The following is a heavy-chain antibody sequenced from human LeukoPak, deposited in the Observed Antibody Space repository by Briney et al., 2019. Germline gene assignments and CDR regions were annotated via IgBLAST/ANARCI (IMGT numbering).Heavy chain of an antibody. V-gene: IGHV3-33*01. J-gene: IGHJ4*02. Sequence: GGSLRLSCAASGFTFSSYGMHWVRQAPGKGLEWVAVIWYDGSNKYYADSVKGRFTISRDNSKNTLYLQMNSLRAEDTAVYYCARHTSLSYFGSGSYSGYYFDYWGQGILVTVSS. CDR2: IWYDGSNK. CDR3: ARHTSLSYFGSGSYSGYYFDY. CDR1: GFTFSSYG. D-gene: IGHD3-10*01.